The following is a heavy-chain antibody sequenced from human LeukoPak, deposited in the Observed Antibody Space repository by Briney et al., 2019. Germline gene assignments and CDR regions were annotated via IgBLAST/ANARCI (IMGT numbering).Heavy chain of an antibody. CDR3: AKGDTTWELPHDY. Sequence: GGSLRLSCAASGFTFSSYAMSWVRQAPGKGLEWVSAISGTGGSTYYADSVKGRFNISRDNSKNTLYLQMNSLRAEDTAVYYCAKGDTTWELPHDYWGQGTLVTVSS. CDR2: ISGTGGST. J-gene: IGHJ4*02. CDR1: GFTFSSYA. D-gene: IGHD1-26*01. V-gene: IGHV3-23*01.